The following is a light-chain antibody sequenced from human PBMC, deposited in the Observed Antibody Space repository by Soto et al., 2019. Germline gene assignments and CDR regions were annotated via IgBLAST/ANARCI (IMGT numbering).Light chain of an antibody. Sequence: QSALTQPPSASGSPGQSVTISCTGTSSDVGTHGYVSWYQQHAGKAPKLVIYDVTERPSGVPDRFSGSKSGNTASLTVSGLQAEDEADYYCMCYAGGNNWVFGGGTKLTVL. V-gene: IGLV2-8*01. CDR1: SSDVGTHGY. CDR2: DVT. J-gene: IGLJ3*02. CDR3: MCYAGGNNWV.